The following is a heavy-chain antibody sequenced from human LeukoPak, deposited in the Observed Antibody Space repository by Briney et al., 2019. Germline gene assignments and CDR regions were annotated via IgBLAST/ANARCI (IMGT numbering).Heavy chain of an antibody. V-gene: IGHV3-66*02. CDR2: IYSGGGT. D-gene: IGHD2-15*01. CDR1: GFTVSSNY. J-gene: IGHJ4*02. CDR3: ARDDGSSPYDY. Sequence: GGSLRLSCAASGFTVSSNYKRWIRQAPGKGLEWVSVIYSGGGTYYAGSVKGRFTISRDNSKNTLYLQMNSLRAEDTAVYYCARDDGSSPYDYWGQGTLVTVSS.